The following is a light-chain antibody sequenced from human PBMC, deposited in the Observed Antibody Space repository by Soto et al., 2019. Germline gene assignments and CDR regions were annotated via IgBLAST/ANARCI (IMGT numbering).Light chain of an antibody. Sequence: EIVLTQSPGTLSLSPGERATLSLRASQSVSNNYLAWYQQKPGQAPRLLIYGASKRATGIPDRFSGSGSGTDFTLTISRLEPEDFAVYYCQQYGSSPWTFGQGTTGDIK. V-gene: IGKV3-20*01. J-gene: IGKJ1*01. CDR1: QSVSNNY. CDR3: QQYGSSPWT. CDR2: GAS.